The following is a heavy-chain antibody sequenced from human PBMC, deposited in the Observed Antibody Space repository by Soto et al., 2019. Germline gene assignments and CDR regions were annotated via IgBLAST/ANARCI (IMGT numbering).Heavy chain of an antibody. J-gene: IGHJ3*02. CDR2: INSDGSST. V-gene: IGHV3-74*01. CDR1: GFTFSSYW. D-gene: IGHD2-15*01. Sequence: GSLRLSCAASGFTFSSYWMDWVRQGPGKGLVWVSRINSDGSSTSYADSVKGRFTISRDNAKNTLYLQMNSLRVEDTAVYYCARAGYCSGGTCYSSGDGFDSSGQGTIVTVSS. CDR3: ARAGYCSGGTCYSSGDGFDS.